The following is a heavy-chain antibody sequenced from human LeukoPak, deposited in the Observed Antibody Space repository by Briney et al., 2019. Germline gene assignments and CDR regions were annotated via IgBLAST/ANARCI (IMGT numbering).Heavy chain of an antibody. J-gene: IGHJ4*02. Sequence: GGSLRLSCAASGFTFSSYSMNWVRQAPGKGLEWVSSISSSSSYIYYADSVKGRFTISRDNAKNSLYLQMNSLRAEDTAVYYCARDGDYDYVWGSYRPHYYFDYWGQGTLVTVSS. CDR3: ARDGDYDYVWGSYRPHYYFDY. CDR2: ISSSSSYI. V-gene: IGHV3-21*01. CDR1: GFTFSSYS. D-gene: IGHD3-16*02.